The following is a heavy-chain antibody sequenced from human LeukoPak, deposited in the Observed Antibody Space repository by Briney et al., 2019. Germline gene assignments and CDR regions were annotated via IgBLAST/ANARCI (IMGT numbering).Heavy chain of an antibody. CDR1: GFTFSSYS. J-gene: IGHJ6*03. CDR2: ISSSSSYI. V-gene: IGHV3-21*01. CDR3: ARGGSYYYDSSGNYYMDV. Sequence: GGSLRLSCAASGFTFSSYSMNWVRQAPGKGLEWVSSISSSSSYIYYADSVKGRFTISRDNAKNSLYLQMNSLRAEDTAVYYCARGGSYYYDSSGNYYMDVWGKGTTATVSS. D-gene: IGHD3-22*01.